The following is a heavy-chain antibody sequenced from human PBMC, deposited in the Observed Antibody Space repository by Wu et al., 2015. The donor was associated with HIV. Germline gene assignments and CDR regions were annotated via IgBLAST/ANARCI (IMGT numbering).Heavy chain of an antibody. V-gene: IGHV1-18*01. CDR1: GYIFSDFG. Sequence: VQLVQSGGEVKKPGASVKVACKSSGYIFSDFGIHWVRQTPREGLEWMGWISAQNGNTKYAQKFQGRVTMTTETSSSTAYMELRSLRSDGTAVYFCARGHYYDSSSSPMYWGPGTRVTVSS. D-gene: IGHD3-16*01. CDR2: ISAQNGNT. CDR3: ARGHYYDSSSSPMY. J-gene: IGHJ4*02.